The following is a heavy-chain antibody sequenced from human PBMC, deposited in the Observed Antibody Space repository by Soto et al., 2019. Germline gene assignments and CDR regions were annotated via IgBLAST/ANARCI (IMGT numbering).Heavy chain of an antibody. CDR2: IYYSGST. D-gene: IGHD1-26*01. CDR3: ARAGPRWGPDYYGMDV. J-gene: IGHJ6*02. CDR1: GGSISSGGYY. V-gene: IGHV4-31*03. Sequence: SETLSLTCTVSGGSISSGGYYWSWTRQHPGKGLEWIGYIYYSGSTYYNPSLKSRVTISVDTSKNQFSLKLSSVTAADTAVYYCARAGPRWGPDYYGMDVWGQGTTVTVSS.